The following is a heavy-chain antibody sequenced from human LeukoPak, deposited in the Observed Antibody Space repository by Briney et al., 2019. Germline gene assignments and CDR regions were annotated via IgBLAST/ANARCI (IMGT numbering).Heavy chain of an antibody. CDR1: GYDFTSVG. J-gene: IGHJ4*01. V-gene: IGHV1-2*02. Sequence: GASVKVSCKASGYDFTSVGITWVRQAPGQGLEWMGWINPNSGGTNFAQKFRGRVTMTRDTSITTAYMELTRLKSDDTAVYYCARGGVRTAASSLGYWGQGTLVTVSS. CDR2: INPNSGGT. D-gene: IGHD6-13*01. CDR3: ARGGVRTAASSLGY.